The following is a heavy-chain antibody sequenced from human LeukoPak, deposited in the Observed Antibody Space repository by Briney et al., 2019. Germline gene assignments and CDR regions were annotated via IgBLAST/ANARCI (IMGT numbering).Heavy chain of an antibody. CDR3: ASQHLNGDPRDYYYYYDMDV. CDR1: GFTVSSNY. J-gene: IGHJ6*03. D-gene: IGHD4-17*01. V-gene: IGHV3-53*01. Sequence: GGSLRLSCAASGFTVSSNYMSWVRQAPGKGLEWVSVIYSGGSTYYADSVKGRFTISRDNSKNTLYLQMNSLRAEDTAVYYCASQHLNGDPRDYYYYYDMDVWGKGTTVTVSS. CDR2: IYSGGST.